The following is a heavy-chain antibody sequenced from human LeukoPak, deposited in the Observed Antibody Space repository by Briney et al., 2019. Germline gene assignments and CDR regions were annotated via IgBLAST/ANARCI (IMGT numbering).Heavy chain of an antibody. D-gene: IGHD3-9*01. CDR3: ARANHYMLTGHDVDP. Sequence: SVKVSCKASGGTFSTYALSSVPQAPGQGLEWMGGIIPIFGTANYAQKFQGRVTITADESTSTAYMELSSLRSEDTAEYYCARANHYMLTGHDVDPWGQGTLVTVSS. CDR2: IIPIFGTA. CDR1: GGTFSTYA. V-gene: IGHV1-69*13. J-gene: IGHJ5*02.